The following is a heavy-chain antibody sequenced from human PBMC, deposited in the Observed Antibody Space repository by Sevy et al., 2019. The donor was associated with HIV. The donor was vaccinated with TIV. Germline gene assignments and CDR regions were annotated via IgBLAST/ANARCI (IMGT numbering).Heavy chain of an antibody. D-gene: IGHD2-21*02. CDR1: GFTFDDYA. J-gene: IGHJ6*03. Sequence: GGSLRLSCAASGFTFDDYAMHWVRQAPGKGLEWVSLISWDGGSTYYADSVKGRFTISRDNSKNSLYLQMNSLRAEDTALYCCAKEYGGNSVYYYYYMDVWGKGTTVTVSS. CDR3: AKEYGGNSVYYYYYMDV. CDR2: ISWDGGST. V-gene: IGHV3-43D*03.